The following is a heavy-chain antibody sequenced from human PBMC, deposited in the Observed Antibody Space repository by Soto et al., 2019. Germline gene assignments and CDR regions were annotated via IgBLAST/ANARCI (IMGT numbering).Heavy chain of an antibody. CDR3: ARDTSLVASPNYYYYGMDV. Sequence: SETLSLTCTVSGGSISSGGYYWSWIRQHPGKGLEWIGYIYYSGSTYYNPSLKSRVTISVDTSKNQFSLKLSSVTAADTAVYYCARDTSLVASPNYYYYGMDVWGQGTTVTVSS. D-gene: IGHD2-15*01. V-gene: IGHV4-31*03. CDR1: GGSISSGGYY. J-gene: IGHJ6*02. CDR2: IYYSGST.